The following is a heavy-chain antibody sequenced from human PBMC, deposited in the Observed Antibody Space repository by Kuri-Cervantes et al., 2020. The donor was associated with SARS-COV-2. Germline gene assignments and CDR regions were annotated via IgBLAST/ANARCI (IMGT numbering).Heavy chain of an antibody. J-gene: IGHJ4*02. CDR2: ISAYNGNT. CDR3: ARSLSLGIVGATPFDY. V-gene: IGHV1-18*01. D-gene: IGHD1-26*01. Sequence: ASVKVSCKASGYTFTSYGISWVRQAPGQGLEWMGWISAYNGNTNYAQKLQGRATMTTDTSTSTAYMELRSLRSDDTAVYYCARSLSLGIVGATPFDYWGQGTLVTVSS. CDR1: GYTFTSYG.